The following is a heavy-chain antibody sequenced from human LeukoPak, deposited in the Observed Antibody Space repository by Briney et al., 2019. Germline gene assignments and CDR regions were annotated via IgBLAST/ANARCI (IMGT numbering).Heavy chain of an antibody. CDR1: GYSISSGYY. Sequence: SETLSLTCIVSGYSISSGYYWGWIRQPPGKGPEWIGSTHHSGSTYYNPSLKSRVTISIDTSKNQFSLKLSSVTAADTAVYYCARVGWNYYGSGSYYNQFPHFDYWGQGTLVTVSS. CDR3: ARVGWNYYGSGSYYNQFPHFDY. V-gene: IGHV4-38-2*02. D-gene: IGHD3-10*01. J-gene: IGHJ4*02. CDR2: THHSGST.